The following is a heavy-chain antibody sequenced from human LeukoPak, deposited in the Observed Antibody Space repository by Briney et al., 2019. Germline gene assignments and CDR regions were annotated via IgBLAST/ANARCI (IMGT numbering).Heavy chain of an antibody. CDR3: ASATLRCSGGSCYEMDV. CDR2: IIPLFGTP. J-gene: IGHJ6*04. D-gene: IGHD2-15*01. V-gene: IGHV1-69*06. CDR1: GGTFSSYT. Sequence: SVKVSCKASGGTFSSYTISWVRQAPGQGLEWMGGIIPLFGTPDYAQKFQDRLTITADKSTSTPYMELSSLRSEDTAVYYCASATLRCSGGSCYEMDVWGKGTTVTVSS.